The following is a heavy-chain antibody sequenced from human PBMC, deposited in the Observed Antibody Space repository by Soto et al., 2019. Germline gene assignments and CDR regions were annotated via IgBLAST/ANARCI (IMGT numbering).Heavy chain of an antibody. CDR2: ISGSGGRT. Sequence: GGSLKISCVASGFPFSSYAMSWVRQTPGKGLEWVSGISGSGGRTYYADSVKGRFTISRDNSNNTLSLQMHILRVEDTAVYFCAKGGYYSPFDIWGQGTVVTVSS. V-gene: IGHV3-23*01. J-gene: IGHJ3*02. CDR3: AKGGYYSPFDI. D-gene: IGHD3-16*01. CDR1: GFPFSSYA.